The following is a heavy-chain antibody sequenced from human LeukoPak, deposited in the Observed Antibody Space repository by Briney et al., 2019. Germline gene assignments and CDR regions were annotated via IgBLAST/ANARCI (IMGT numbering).Heavy chain of an antibody. V-gene: IGHV3-48*04. Sequence: PGGSLRLSCAASGFTFSSYSMNWVRQAPGKGLEWVSYISSSSSTIYYADSVKGRFTISRDNAKNSLYLQMNSLRAEDTAVYYCARAPEYYYDSSGYYLFQHWGQGTLVTFSS. J-gene: IGHJ1*01. CDR1: GFTFSSYS. CDR2: ISSSSSTI. CDR3: ARAPEYYYDSSGYYLFQH. D-gene: IGHD3-22*01.